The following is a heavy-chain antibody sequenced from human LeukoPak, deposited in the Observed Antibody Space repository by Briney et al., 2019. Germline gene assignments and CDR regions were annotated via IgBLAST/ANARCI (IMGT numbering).Heavy chain of an antibody. D-gene: IGHD2-8*02. J-gene: IGHJ5*02. CDR1: GYSISSGYY. CDR2: IYHSGST. Sequence: SETLSLTCAVSGYSISSGYYWGWIRQPPGKGLEWIGSIYHSGSTYYNPSLKSRVTISVDTSKNQLSLKLSSVTAADTAVYYCARVLGGAWFDPWGQGTLVTVSS. CDR3: ARVLGGAWFDP. V-gene: IGHV4-38-2*01.